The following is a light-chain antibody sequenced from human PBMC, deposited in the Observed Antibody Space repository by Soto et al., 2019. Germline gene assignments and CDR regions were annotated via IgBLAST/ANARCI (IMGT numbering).Light chain of an antibody. CDR1: SSDVGGYNY. V-gene: IGLV2-14*01. CDR3: SSYTSSSTLV. Sequence: QSALTQPASVSGSPGKSITISCTGTSSDVGGYNYVSWYQHHPGKAPKLMIYEVSNRPSGVSNRFSGSKSGNTASLTISGLQAEDEADYYCSSYTSSSTLVFGGGTKLTVL. CDR2: EVS. J-gene: IGLJ3*02.